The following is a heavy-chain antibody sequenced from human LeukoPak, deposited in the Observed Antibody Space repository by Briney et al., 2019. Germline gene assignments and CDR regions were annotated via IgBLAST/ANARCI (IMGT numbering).Heavy chain of an antibody. J-gene: IGHJ4*02. CDR3: ARRDYYESSKNDYFDY. CDR1: GGSISSYS. Sequence: SETLSLTCTVSGGSISSYSWSWIRQPPGKGLEWIGYIYYSGSTNYNPSLRSRVTISVDKSKNQFSLKLSSVTAADTAVYYCARRDYYESSKNDYFDYWGQGTLVTVSS. V-gene: IGHV4-59*12. D-gene: IGHD3-22*01. CDR2: IYYSGST.